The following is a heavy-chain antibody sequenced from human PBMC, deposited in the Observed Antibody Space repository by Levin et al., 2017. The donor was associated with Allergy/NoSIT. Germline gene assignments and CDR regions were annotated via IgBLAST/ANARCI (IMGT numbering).Heavy chain of an antibody. J-gene: IGHJ4*02. CDR3: ARDYKYSSSSGFGY. D-gene: IGHD6-6*01. CDR2: ISPYNGNT. CDR1: GYTFTSYG. Sequence: GESLKISCKAFGYTFTSYGINWVRQAPGQGLEWMGRISPYNGNTNYAQKFQGRVTMTTDTSTSTVSMDLRSLRSDEAAIYYCARDYKYSSSSGFGYWGQGTLVAVSS. V-gene: IGHV1-18*01.